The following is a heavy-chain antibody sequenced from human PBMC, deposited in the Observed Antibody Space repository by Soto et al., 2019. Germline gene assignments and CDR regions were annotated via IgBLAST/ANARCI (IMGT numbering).Heavy chain of an antibody. V-gene: IGHV4-31*03. CDR2: FYSSGSI. J-gene: IGHJ5*02. Sequence: SETLSLTCFVSGYSISAGGYYWSWIRHHPGKGLEWIGSFYSSGSIIYNPSLRSRVSISGDTSSNQFSMSLTSVTAADTARYYCARMYSSGSGWFHPWGQGTLVTVS. CDR3: ARMYSSGSGWFHP. CDR1: GYSISAGGYY. D-gene: IGHD6-19*01.